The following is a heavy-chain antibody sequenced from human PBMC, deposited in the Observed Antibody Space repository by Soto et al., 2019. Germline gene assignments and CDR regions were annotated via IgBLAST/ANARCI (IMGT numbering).Heavy chain of an antibody. CDR2: VTYDGSSK. D-gene: IGHD3-3*01. Sequence: VQLVESGGGVVQPGGSLRLSCAASGFTFSNYCMHWVRQAPGKGLEWASLVTYDGSSKHYADSVKGRFTISRDKKSTFAFLQMNSLRAEDPAMYYRADNITIFNFCAYWGDSRGRWDLIYTWGQGTLVTVSS. J-gene: IGHJ5*02. V-gene: IGHV3-30*03. CDR1: GFTFSNYC. CDR3: ADNITIFNFCAYWGDSRGRWDLIYT.